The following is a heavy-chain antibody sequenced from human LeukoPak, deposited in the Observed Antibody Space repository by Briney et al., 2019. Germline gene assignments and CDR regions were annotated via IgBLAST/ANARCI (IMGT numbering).Heavy chain of an antibody. CDR2: INPNSGGT. V-gene: IGHV1-2*02. CDR1: GYTFIGYY. J-gene: IGHJ5*02. D-gene: IGHD2-21*02. Sequence: ASVKVSCKASGYTFIGYYIHWVRQAPGQGLEWMGWINPNSGGTNYAQKFQGRVTMTRDTSISTAYMELSRLRSDDTAVYYCARDRVTLTTFQYDWFDPWGQGTLVFVSS. CDR3: ARDRVTLTTFQYDWFDP.